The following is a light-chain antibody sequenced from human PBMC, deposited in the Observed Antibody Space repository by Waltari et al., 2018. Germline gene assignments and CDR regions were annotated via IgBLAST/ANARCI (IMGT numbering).Light chain of an antibody. Sequence: EIVLTQSPGTLSLSPGERASLSCRASQSVSSNLAWFQQGPGQPPRLLIYGASTRATGIPARFSGSGSGAEFTLTISSLQSEDFAVYYCQQYYNWPRTFGQGTKVEI. CDR3: QQYYNWPRT. CDR1: QSVSSN. J-gene: IGKJ1*01. CDR2: GAS. V-gene: IGKV3-15*01.